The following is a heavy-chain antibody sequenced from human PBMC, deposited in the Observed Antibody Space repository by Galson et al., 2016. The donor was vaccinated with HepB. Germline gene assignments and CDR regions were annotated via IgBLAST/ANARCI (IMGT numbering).Heavy chain of an antibody. V-gene: IGHV3-9*01. J-gene: IGHJ4*02. D-gene: IGHD3-22*01. Sequence: SLRLSCAASGFKFDDFAMYWVRHAPGKGLEWVSGISWNSGSIGYADSVKGRFTISRDNAKNPLYLQMNSLSADDTALYYCAKNGRSDSTGYFDPYFDYWGRGTLVTVSA. CDR3: AKNGRSDSTGYFDPYFDY. CDR2: ISWNSGSI. CDR1: GFKFDDFA.